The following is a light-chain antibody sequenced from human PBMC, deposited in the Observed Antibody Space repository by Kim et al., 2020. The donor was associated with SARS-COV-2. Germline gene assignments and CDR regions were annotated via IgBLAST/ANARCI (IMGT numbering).Light chain of an antibody. Sequence: SSELTQDPAVSVALGQTVRITCQGDSLRSYYAGWYQQKPGQAPVLVIYGKNNRPSGIPDRFSGSSSGNTASLTITGAQAEDEADYYCNSRDSSGNHQRNWVFGGGTQLTVL. CDR2: GKN. CDR3: NSRDSSGNHQRNWV. V-gene: IGLV3-19*01. J-gene: IGLJ3*02. CDR1: SLRSYY.